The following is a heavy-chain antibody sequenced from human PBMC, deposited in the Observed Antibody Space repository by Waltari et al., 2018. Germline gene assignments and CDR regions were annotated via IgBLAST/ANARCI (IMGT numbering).Heavy chain of an antibody. CDR1: GYSISRGYY. D-gene: IGHD2-2*01. Sequence: QVQLQESGPGLVKPSETLSLTCAVSGYSISRGYYWGWIRQPPGKGLEWIGSIYHSGSTYYNPSLKSRVTISVDTSKNQFSLKLSSVTAADTAVYYCARRTSSTSCYVDYWGQGTLVTVSS. V-gene: IGHV4-38-2*01. CDR3: ARRTSSTSCYVDY. J-gene: IGHJ4*02. CDR2: IYHSGST.